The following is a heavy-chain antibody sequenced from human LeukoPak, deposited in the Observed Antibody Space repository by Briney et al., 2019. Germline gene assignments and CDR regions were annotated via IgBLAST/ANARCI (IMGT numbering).Heavy chain of an antibody. Sequence: GGSLRLSCAASGFTFDDYGMSWVRQAPGKGLEWVSGINWKGGSTGYADSVKGRFTISRDNARNSLYLQMNSLRVEDTAVYYCARPSSSGWSWVYANWGQGTLVTVSS. CDR2: INWKGGST. CDR3: ARPSSSGWSWVYAN. V-gene: IGHV3-20*04. D-gene: IGHD6-19*01. J-gene: IGHJ4*02. CDR1: GFTFDDYG.